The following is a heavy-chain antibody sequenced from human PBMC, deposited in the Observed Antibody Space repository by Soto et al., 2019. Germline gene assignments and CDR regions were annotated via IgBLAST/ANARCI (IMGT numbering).Heavy chain of an antibody. Sequence: EVQLVESGGGLMRPGGSLRLSCTASGFTFDNYDMHWVGQRAGKGLEWVAAIGTTGHPYYPGSGKGRFTISRENVKNSLFLQVNDLKAGDTAVYYCARGSSGWYADLDYLGHGTLVTVSA. V-gene: IGHV3-13*05. CDR2: IGTTGHP. D-gene: IGHD6-19*01. J-gene: IGHJ4*01. CDR3: ARGSSGWYADLDY. CDR1: GFTFDNYD.